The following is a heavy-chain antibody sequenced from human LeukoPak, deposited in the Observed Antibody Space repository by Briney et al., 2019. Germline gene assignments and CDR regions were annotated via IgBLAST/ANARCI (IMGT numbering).Heavy chain of an antibody. CDR2: TRNKANSYTT. D-gene: IGHD3-16*02. J-gene: IGHJ3*02. CDR1: GFTFSDHY. Sequence: GGSLRLSCAASGFTFSDHYMDWVRQAPGKGLEWVGRTRNKANSYTTEYAASVKGRFTISRDDSKNPLYLQMNSLKTEDTAVYYCARYTAHDAFDIWGQGTMVTVSS. CDR3: ARYTAHDAFDI. V-gene: IGHV3-72*01.